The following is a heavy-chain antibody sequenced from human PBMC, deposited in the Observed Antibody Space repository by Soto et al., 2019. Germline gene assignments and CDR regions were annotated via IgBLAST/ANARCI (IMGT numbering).Heavy chain of an antibody. CDR2: INGGNGNT. Sequence: QVQVLQSGAEVKKPGASVKVSCKASEYTFTSYTMHWVRQAPGQRLEWMGWINGGNGNTKYSQKFQGRVTIPRDTSASTAYMELSSLRADDTAVYYCARELQGLYYFDYWGQGTLVTVSS. CDR3: ARELQGLYYFDY. V-gene: IGHV1-3*01. J-gene: IGHJ4*02. CDR1: EYTFTSYT. D-gene: IGHD2-15*01.